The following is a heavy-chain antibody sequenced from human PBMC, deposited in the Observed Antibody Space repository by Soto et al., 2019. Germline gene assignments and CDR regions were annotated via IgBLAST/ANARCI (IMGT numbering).Heavy chain of an antibody. CDR3: ARDRWYAYSNYWVFDP. CDR1: GYTFTGYY. D-gene: IGHD4-4*01. V-gene: IGHV1-2*02. J-gene: IGHJ5*02. Sequence: QVQLVQSGAEVKKPGASVKVSCKASGYTFTGYYMHWVRQAPGQGLEWMGWINPNSGGTNSAQKFQGRVTMTRDTSISTAYMELRRLRSDDTALYYCARDRWYAYSNYWVFDPWGQGTLVTVSS. CDR2: INPNSGGT.